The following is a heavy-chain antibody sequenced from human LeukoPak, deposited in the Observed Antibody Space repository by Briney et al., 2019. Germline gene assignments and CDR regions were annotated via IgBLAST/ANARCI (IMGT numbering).Heavy chain of an antibody. J-gene: IGHJ4*02. CDR2: INPNSGGT. CDR1: GYTFTGYY. Sequence: GASVKVSCKASGYTFTGYYMHWVRQAPGQRLEWMGWINPNSGGTNYAQKFQGRVTMTRDTSISTAYMELSRLRSDDTAVYYCARGLSVAGTGDFDYWGQGTLVTVSS. D-gene: IGHD6-19*01. V-gene: IGHV1-2*02. CDR3: ARGLSVAGTGDFDY.